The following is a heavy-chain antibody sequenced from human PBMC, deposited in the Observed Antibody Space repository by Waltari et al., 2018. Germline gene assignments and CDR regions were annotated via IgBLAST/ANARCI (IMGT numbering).Heavy chain of an antibody. V-gene: IGHV4-61*09. CDR1: GGSISSGSYY. CDR3: ARDLAFTY. CDR2: IYTSGST. J-gene: IGHJ4*02. Sequence: QVQLQESGPGLVKPSQTLSLTCTVSGGSISSGSYYWSWIRQPAGKGLEWIVYIYTSGSTNYNPALKRRVTISVDTSKNQFSLKLSSVTAADTAGYYCARDLAFTYWGQGTLVTVSS. D-gene: IGHD3-3*02.